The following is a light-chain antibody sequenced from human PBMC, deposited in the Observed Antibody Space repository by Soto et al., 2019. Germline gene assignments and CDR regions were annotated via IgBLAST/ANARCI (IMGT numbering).Light chain of an antibody. CDR1: SSDVGNYNR. Sequence: QSALTQPPSVSGSPGQSVTISCTGTSSDVGNYNRVSWYQQPPGTAPKLMIYEVSKRPSGVPDRFSGSRSGNTASLTVSGLQTEDEADYYCSSYAGSNYVFGTGTKATVL. V-gene: IGLV2-8*01. J-gene: IGLJ1*01. CDR2: EVS. CDR3: SSYAGSNYV.